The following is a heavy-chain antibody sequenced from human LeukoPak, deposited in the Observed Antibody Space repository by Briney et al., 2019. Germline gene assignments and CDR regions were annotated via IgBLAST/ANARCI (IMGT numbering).Heavy chain of an antibody. CDR2: IIPILGIA. Sequence: SVKVSCKASGGTFSSYAISWVRQAPGQGLEWMGRIIPILGIANYAQKFQGRVTITADKSTSTAYMELSSLRSEDTAVYYCARDLGYYDSSGYYLAYFDYWGQGTLVTVSS. V-gene: IGHV1-69*04. CDR3: ARDLGYYDSSGYYLAYFDY. D-gene: IGHD3-22*01. J-gene: IGHJ4*02. CDR1: GGTFSSYA.